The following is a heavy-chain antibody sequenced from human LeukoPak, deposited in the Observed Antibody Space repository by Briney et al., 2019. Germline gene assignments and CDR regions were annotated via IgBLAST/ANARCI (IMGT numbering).Heavy chain of an antibody. Sequence: ASVKVSCKASGGTFSSYAISSVRQAPGQGLEWMGRIIPILGIANYAQKFQGRVTITADKSTSTAYMELSSLRSEDTAVYYCARDKRPYYYDSSGYYPFDYWGQGTLVTVSS. CDR1: GGTFSSYA. CDR3: ARDKRPYYYDSSGYYPFDY. CDR2: IIPILGIA. D-gene: IGHD3-22*01. J-gene: IGHJ4*02. V-gene: IGHV1-69*04.